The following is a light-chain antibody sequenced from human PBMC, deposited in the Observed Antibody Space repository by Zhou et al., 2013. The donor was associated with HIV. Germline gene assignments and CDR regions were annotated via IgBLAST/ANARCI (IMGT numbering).Light chain of an antibody. CDR3: QQYGSSPPRT. V-gene: IGKV3-20*01. CDR2: GAS. CDR1: QSVNSN. Sequence: EIVLTQSPATLSVSPGERATLSCRASQSVNSNLAWYQQKPGQTPRLLIYGASSRAPGIPDRFSGSGSGTDFTLTISRLEPEDFAVYYCQQYGSSPPRTFGQGTKVEFK. J-gene: IGKJ1*01.